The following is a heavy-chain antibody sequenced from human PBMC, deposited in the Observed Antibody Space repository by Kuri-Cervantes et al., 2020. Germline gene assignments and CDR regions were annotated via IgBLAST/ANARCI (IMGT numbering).Heavy chain of an antibody. CDR3: ARGTFDY. Sequence: ASVMVTCKASGYTFTSYYMHWVRQVPGKGLEWMGIINPSGCSTSYAQKFQGRVTMTRDTSTSTVYMELSSLRSEDTAVYYCARGTFDYWGQGTLVTVSS. J-gene: IGHJ4*02. CDR1: GYTFTSYY. V-gene: IGHV1-46*01. CDR2: INPSGCST.